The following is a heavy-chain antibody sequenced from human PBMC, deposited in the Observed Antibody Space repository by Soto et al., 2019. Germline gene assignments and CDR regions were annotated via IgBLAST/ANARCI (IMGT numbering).Heavy chain of an antibody. CDR2: TSYDGINK. CDR1: GITFSSKA. V-gene: IGHV3-30-3*01. D-gene: IGHD5-12*01. J-gene: IGHJ6*02. Sequence: PVGSLRLSCAASGITFSSKAMHWVRQAPGKGLEWVAVTSYDGINKYYADSVKGRFTISRDNSKNTLYLQMNSLRTEDTAVYYCARDPAHGGVSTPEAPYYYYYGMDVWGQGTTVTVSS. CDR3: ARDPAHGGVSTPEAPYYYYYGMDV.